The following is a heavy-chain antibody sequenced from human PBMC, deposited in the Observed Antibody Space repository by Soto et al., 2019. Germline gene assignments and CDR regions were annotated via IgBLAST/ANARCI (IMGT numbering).Heavy chain of an antibody. CDR1: GFTFSSYW. CDR2: INSDGSST. D-gene: IGHD3-3*01. V-gene: IGHV3-74*01. Sequence: GGSLRLSCVASGFTFSSYWMHWVRQAPGKGLVWVSRINSDGSSTSYADSVKGRFTISRDNAKNTLYLQMNSLRAEDTAVYYCARDRGPLEAYWYFDLWGRGTLVTVSS. J-gene: IGHJ2*01. CDR3: ARDRGPLEAYWYFDL.